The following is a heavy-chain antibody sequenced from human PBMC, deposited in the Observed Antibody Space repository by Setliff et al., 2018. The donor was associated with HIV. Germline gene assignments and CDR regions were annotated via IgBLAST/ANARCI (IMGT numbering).Heavy chain of an antibody. CDR1: GGSISGYY. J-gene: IGHJ3*02. CDR3: AREHFWSGYYSYDAFDI. CDR2: IYSSGST. D-gene: IGHD3-3*02. V-gene: IGHV4-4*08. Sequence: NPSETLSLTCSVSGGSISGYYWTWIRQPPGKGLEWIGYIYSSGSTNYNPSLKSRVTISVDTSKNQFSLKLSSVTAAGTAVYYCAREHFWSGYYSYDAFDIWGQGTMVTVSS.